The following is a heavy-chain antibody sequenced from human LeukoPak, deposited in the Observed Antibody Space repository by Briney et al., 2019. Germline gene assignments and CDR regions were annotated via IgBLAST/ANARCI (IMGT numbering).Heavy chain of an antibody. V-gene: IGHV3-53*01. Sequence: GGSLRLSCAASGFTVDSNYLSWVRQAPGKGLEWVSTIYTGGNTYYAASVKGRFTISRDFSKNTVFLHMNSLRAEDTAMNYCARGDDSGYYDYFDYWGQGALVTVSS. D-gene: IGHD3-22*01. CDR2: IYTGGNT. J-gene: IGHJ4*02. CDR1: GFTVDSNY. CDR3: ARGDDSGYYDYFDY.